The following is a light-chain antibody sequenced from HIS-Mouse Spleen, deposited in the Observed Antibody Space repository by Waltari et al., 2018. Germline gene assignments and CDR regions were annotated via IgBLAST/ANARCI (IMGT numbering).Light chain of an antibody. CDR1: SSAPGPRHL. J-gene: IGLJ3*02. V-gene: IGLV2-23*01. CDR3: CSYAGSSTLV. Sequence: SALPHPASTSGSPGQAITPTSTGTSSAPGPRHLVLWYQQPPGKAPKLMTYEGSKRPSGVSNRFSGSKSGNTASLTISGLQAEDEADYYCCSYAGSSTLVFGGGTKLTVL. CDR2: EGS.